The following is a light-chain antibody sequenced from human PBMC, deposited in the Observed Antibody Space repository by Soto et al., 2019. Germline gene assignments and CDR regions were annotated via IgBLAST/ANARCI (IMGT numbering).Light chain of an antibody. CDR3: QQSYSTPYT. J-gene: IGKJ2*01. V-gene: IGKV1-39*01. CDR2: AAS. CDR1: QTFGNY. Sequence: DIQMTQSPSSLSASVGDRVTITCRASQTFGNYLNWYQQKPGKAPKVLIYAASSLQSGVPSRFSGSGSGTDVTLTISSLQPEDFATYYCQQSYSTPYTFGQGTKLEIK.